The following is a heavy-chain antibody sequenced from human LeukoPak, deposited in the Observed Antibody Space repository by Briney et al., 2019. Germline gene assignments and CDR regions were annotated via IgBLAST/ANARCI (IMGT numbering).Heavy chain of an antibody. CDR1: GFTFGDYA. Sequence: GRSLRLSCTASGFTFGDYAMHWVRQAPGKGLECVSGISWDSGSIAYANSVKGRFTISGDNAKNSLYLQMNSLRAEDTALYYCAKDIAEVGATGGVDYWGQGTLVTVSS. D-gene: IGHD1-26*01. J-gene: IGHJ4*02. V-gene: IGHV3-9*01. CDR2: ISWDSGSI. CDR3: AKDIAEVGATGGVDY.